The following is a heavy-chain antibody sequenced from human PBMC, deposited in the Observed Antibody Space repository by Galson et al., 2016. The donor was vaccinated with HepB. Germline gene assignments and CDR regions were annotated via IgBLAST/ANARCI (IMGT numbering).Heavy chain of an antibody. J-gene: IGHJ6*03. Sequence: SLRLSCAVSGFIVNNNYMSWVRQAPGKGLEWVSVIYSGGSTYYADSVRGRFTISRDKSENTLYLQLNSLRAEDTAVYYCARGGDPGTLITVFEVVIPSSYYIDVWGKGTTVTVSS. CDR2: IYSGGST. V-gene: IGHV3-53*01. D-gene: IGHD3-3*01. CDR1: GFIVNNNY. CDR3: ARGGDPGTLITVFEVVIPSSYYIDV.